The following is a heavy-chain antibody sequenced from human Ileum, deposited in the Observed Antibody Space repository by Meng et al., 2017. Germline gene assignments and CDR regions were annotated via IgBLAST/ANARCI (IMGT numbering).Heavy chain of an antibody. V-gene: IGHV4-30-4*01. J-gene: IGHJ4*02. CDR1: GGSISSGDYY. D-gene: IGHD2-8*01. CDR2: IYSNGNT. CDR3: ARAPKYCTNAVCSRPLDS. Sequence: QVQLQESGPRLVNPSQTLSHTCTVPGGSISSGDYYCSWVRQSPGKGPEWIGYIYSNGNTYSNPSLRGRLMISIDTSKNQFSLKLSSVTAADTAVYYCARAPKYCTNAVCSRPLDSWGQGTLVTVSS.